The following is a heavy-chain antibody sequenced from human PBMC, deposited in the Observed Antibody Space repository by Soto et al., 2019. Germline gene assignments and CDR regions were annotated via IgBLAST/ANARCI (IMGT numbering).Heavy chain of an antibody. CDR3: ASLRDIVATINDY. CDR2: ISSSSSYI. D-gene: IGHD5-12*01. CDR1: GFTFSSYS. Sequence: PGGSLRLSCAASGFTFSSYSMNWVRQAPGKGLEWVSSISSSSSYIYYADSVKGRFTISRDNAKNSLYLQMNSLRAEDTAVYYCASLRDIVATINDYWGQGTLVTVSS. V-gene: IGHV3-21*01. J-gene: IGHJ4*02.